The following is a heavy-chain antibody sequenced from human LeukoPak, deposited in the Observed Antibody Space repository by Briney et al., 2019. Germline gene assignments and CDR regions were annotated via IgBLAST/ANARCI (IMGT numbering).Heavy chain of an antibody. CDR3: VRDQGDY. CDR1: GGSINSGDYY. V-gene: IGHV4-30-4*01. CDR2: IYYSGRT. J-gene: IGHJ4*02. Sequence: PSQTLSLTCTVSGGSINSGDYYWSWIRQPPGKGLEWIGYIYYSGRTYYNPSLKSRVIISVDTSKNQFSLNLSSVTAADTAVYYCVRDQGDYWGQGTLVTVSS.